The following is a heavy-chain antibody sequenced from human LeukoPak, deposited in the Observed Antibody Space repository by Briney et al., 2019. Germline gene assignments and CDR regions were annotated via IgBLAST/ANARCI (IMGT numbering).Heavy chain of an antibody. CDR3: AKVGLTVTTILDYFGY. V-gene: IGHV3-30*02. D-gene: IGHD4-11*01. Sequence: PGGSLRLSCAASGFIFSNYGMHWVRQAPGKGLEWVAFIRYDGSNKYYADSVKGRFTISRDNSKNTVYLQMNSLRAEDTAVYYCAKVGLTVTTILDYFGYWGQGILVTVSS. CDR2: IRYDGSNK. CDR1: GFIFSNYG. J-gene: IGHJ4*02.